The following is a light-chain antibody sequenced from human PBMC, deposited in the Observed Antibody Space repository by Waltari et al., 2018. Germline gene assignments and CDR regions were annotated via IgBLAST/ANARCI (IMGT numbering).Light chain of an antibody. V-gene: IGKV3-20*01. CDR1: QSVSRT. CDR3: QKYGSLPAT. Sequence: EIVLTQSPGTLSLSPGERATLSCRASQSVSRTLAWYQQKPGQAPRLLIYDASSRATGIADRFNGSGSGTDFSLTISRLEPEDFAVYYCQKYGSLPATFGQGTKVEIK. J-gene: IGKJ1*01. CDR2: DAS.